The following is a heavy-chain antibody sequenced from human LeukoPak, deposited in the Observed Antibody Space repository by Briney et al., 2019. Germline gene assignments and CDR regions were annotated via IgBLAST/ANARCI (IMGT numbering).Heavy chain of an antibody. CDR1: GGSFSGYY. V-gene: IGHV4-34*01. Sequence: SETLSLTCAVYGGSFSGYYWSWIRQPPGKGLEWIGEINHSGSTNYNPSLKSRVTISVDTSKNQFSLKLSSVTAADTAVYYCARFGSGWYYFDHWGQGTLVTVSS. D-gene: IGHD6-19*01. J-gene: IGHJ4*02. CDR3: ARFGSGWYYFDH. CDR2: INHSGST.